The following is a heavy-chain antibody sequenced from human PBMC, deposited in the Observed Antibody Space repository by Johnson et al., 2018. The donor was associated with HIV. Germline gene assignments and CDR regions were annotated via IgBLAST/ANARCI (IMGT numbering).Heavy chain of an antibody. J-gene: IGHJ3*02. CDR1: GITFSGYA. CDR2: ISYDGSNK. V-gene: IGHV3-30-3*01. D-gene: IGHD3-22*01. Sequence: QVQLVESGGGVVQPGRSLRLSCAGSGITFSGYAMHWVRQAPGKGLEWVAVISYDGSNKYYADSVRGRITISRDNSKNTLYLQMNSLRAEDTAVYYCASATYYYDSSGSNNVAFDIWGQGTMVTVSS. CDR3: ASATYYYDSSGSNNVAFDI.